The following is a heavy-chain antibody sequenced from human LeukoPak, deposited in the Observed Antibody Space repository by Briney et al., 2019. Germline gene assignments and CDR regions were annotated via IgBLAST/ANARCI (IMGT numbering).Heavy chain of an antibody. CDR1: GFTFSNYA. V-gene: IGHV3-30*09. J-gene: IGHJ3*01. D-gene: IGHD1-26*01. CDR2: IAYYASKM. CDR3: AKDGGGSSELGDAFDV. Sequence: GGSLSLSCAASGFTFSNYAVHWVRQAPGKALEGVAVIAYYASKMYYADSVEGRFAISRDNSKNTLYLQMNSLTTEDTALYYCAKDGGGSSELGDAFDVWGQGTMVRVSS.